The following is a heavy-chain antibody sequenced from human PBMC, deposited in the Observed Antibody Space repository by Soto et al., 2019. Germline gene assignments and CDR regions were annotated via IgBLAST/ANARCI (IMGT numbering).Heavy chain of an antibody. D-gene: IGHD5-12*01. V-gene: IGHV4-39*01. CDR2: FYYSGST. J-gene: IGHJ4*02. CDR3: ATDSNIGPVGACDM. Sequence: NPSETLSLTCAVSGGSISSSSYYWGWIRQPPGKGMEWIGGFYYSGSTYYNPSLKSRVTISVDKSKNQFSLKLRSVTAADTAVYYCATDSNIGPVGACDMWGQGTLVTVSS. CDR1: GGSISSSSYY.